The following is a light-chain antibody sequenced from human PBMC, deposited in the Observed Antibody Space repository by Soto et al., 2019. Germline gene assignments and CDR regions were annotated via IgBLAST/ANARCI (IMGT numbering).Light chain of an antibody. J-gene: IGKJ1*01. CDR2: GAS. CDR3: QQYNNWPPWT. CDR1: ESVSSK. Sequence: EIVMTQSPATLSVSPGGRATLSCRFSESVSSKLAWYQQKPGQAPRLLIYGASTRATGIPARFSGSGSGTEFTLTISGLQSEDFAVYYCQQYNNWPPWTFGQGTKVDI. V-gene: IGKV3-15*01.